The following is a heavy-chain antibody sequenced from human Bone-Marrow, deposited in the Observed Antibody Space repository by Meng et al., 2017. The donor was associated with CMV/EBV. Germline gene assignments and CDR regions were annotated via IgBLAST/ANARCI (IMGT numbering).Heavy chain of an antibody. J-gene: IGHJ4*02. V-gene: IGHV3-30*04. CDR2: ISYDGSNK. D-gene: IGHD2-21*01. CDR1: GFTFSSYA. CDR3: AREGGGGDHLDY. Sequence: GESLKISCAASGFTFSSYAMHWVRQAPGKGLEWVAVISYDGSNKYYADSVKGRFTISRDNSKNTLYLQMNSLRAEDTAVYYCAREGGGGDHLDYWGQGTLVTVYS.